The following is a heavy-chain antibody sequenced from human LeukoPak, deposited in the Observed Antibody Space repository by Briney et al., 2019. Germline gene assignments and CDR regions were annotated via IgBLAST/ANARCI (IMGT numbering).Heavy chain of an antibody. V-gene: IGHV4-30-2*01. CDR2: IYHSGST. J-gene: IGHJ5*02. CDR1: GGSISSGGYS. D-gene: IGHD3-22*01. CDR3: ARARHYDSSGYYYESWFDP. Sequence: SETLSLTCAVSGGSISSGGYSWSWLRQPPGKGLEWIGYIYHSGSTYYNPSLKSQVAISVDRSKNQFSLKLSSVTAADTAVYYCARARHYDSSGYYYESWFDPWGQGTLVTVSS.